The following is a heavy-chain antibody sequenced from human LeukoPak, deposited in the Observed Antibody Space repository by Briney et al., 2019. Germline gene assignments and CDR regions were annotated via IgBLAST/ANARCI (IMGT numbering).Heavy chain of an antibody. J-gene: IGHJ4*02. CDR2: INPNSGGT. Sequence: ASVKVSCKASGYTFTDYYMHWVRQAPGQGLEWMGWINPNSGGTSYAQKFQGRVTMTRDTSISTAYMELSRLRSDDTAVYYCARASYYYDSSGYPGYYFDYWGQGTLVTVSS. D-gene: IGHD3-22*01. V-gene: IGHV1-2*02. CDR1: GYTFTDYY. CDR3: ARASYYYDSSGYPGYYFDY.